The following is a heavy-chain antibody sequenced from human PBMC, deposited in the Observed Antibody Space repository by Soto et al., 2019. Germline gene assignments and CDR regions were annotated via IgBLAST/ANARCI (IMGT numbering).Heavy chain of an antibody. CDR2: ISAKSGSI. D-gene: IGHD3-10*02. Sequence: EVQLVESGGGLVQPGRSLRLSCAASGFTFDEYAMHWVRQAPGEGLEWVSGISAKSGSIGYVDSVKGRFTISRDNAKNSLYLQMNSLRPEDTAFYYCAKDIWMFAKLTGSPAAYFDVWGRGTLVTVSS. CDR3: AKDIWMFAKLTGSPAAYFDV. CDR1: GFTFDEYA. J-gene: IGHJ2*01. V-gene: IGHV3-9*01.